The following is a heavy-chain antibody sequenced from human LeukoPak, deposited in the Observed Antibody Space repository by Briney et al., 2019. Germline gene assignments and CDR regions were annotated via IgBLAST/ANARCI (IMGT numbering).Heavy chain of an antibody. CDR2: IYYSGST. D-gene: IGHD2-2*02. CDR3: ARGAPTPYCSSTSCYSDY. Sequence: PSQTLSLTCTVSGGPISSGDYYWSWIRQPPGKGLEWIGYIYYSGSTYYNPSLKSRVVISIDRSKNQFSLNLSSVTAADTAVYYCARGAPTPYCSSTSCYSDYWGQGTLVTVSS. V-gene: IGHV4-30-4*01. CDR1: GGPISSGDYY. J-gene: IGHJ4*02.